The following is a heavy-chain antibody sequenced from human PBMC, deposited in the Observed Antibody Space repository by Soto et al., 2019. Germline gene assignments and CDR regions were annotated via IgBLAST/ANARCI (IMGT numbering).Heavy chain of an antibody. J-gene: IGHJ4*02. D-gene: IGHD6-6*01. V-gene: IGHV3-11*06. CDR2: ISSSSSYT. CDR3: ARGDSSSAYYFDY. CDR1: GFTFSDYY. Sequence: LRLSCAASGFTFSDYYMSWIRQAPGKGLEWVSYISSSSSYTNYADSVKGRFTISRDNAKNSLYLQMNSLRAEDTAVYYCARGDSSSAYYFDYWGQGTLVTAPQ.